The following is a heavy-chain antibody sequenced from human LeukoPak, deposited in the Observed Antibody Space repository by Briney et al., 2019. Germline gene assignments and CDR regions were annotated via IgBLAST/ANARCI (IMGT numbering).Heavy chain of an antibody. J-gene: IGHJ3*02. V-gene: IGHV3-74*01. CDR3: ARKLVGFWSGYYNHDAFDI. Sequence: PGGSLRLSCAASGFTFSSYWMHWVRQAPGKGLVWVSRINSDGSSTSYADSVKGRFTISRDNAKNTLYLQMNSLRAEDTAVYYCARKLVGFWSGYYNHDAFDIWGQGTMVTVSS. CDR1: GFTFSSYW. CDR2: INSDGSST. D-gene: IGHD3-3*01.